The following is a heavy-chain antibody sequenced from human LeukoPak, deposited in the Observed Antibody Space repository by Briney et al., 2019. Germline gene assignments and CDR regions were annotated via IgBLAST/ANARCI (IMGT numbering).Heavy chain of an antibody. CDR1: GYSFTSYW. CDR2: LYPGDSDT. D-gene: IGHD6-13*01. V-gene: IGHV5-51*01. J-gene: IGHJ4*02. Sequence: GESLKVSCKGSGYSFTSYWIGWVRQMPGKGLEWMGILYPGDSDTRYSPSFQGQVTISADKSISTAYLQWSSLKASDTAIYYCARQSFIATAPDYWGQGTLVTVSS. CDR3: ARQSFIATAPDY.